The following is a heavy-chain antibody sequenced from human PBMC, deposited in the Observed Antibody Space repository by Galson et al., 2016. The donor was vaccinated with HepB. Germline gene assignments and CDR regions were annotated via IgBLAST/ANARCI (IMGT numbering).Heavy chain of an antibody. CDR2: IYPGDSDT. V-gene: IGHV5-51*01. CDR3: AGRGIAVAGRGGIDY. J-gene: IGHJ4*02. D-gene: IGHD6-19*01. CDR1: AYSSTSYW. Sequence: QSGAEVKKPGESLRISCKGSAYSSTSYWIGWVRQMPGKGLEWMAMIYPGDSDTRYSPSFQGQVTISADKSISTAYLQWSSLKASDTAMYYCAGRGIAVAGRGGIDYCVQGSLVTVSS.